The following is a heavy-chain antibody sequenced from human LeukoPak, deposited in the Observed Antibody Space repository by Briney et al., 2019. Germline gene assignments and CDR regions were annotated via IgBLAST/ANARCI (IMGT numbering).Heavy chain of an antibody. J-gene: IGHJ4*02. D-gene: IGHD2-8*01. CDR1: GYTFTSYG. V-gene: IGHV1-69*06. CDR2: IIPILSTA. CDR3: ARVEASYCTNGVCPLAY. Sequence: ASVKVSCKASGYTFTSYGISRVRQAPGQGLEWMGGIIPILSTANYAQRFQGRVTITADKSTSTAYMELSSLRSEDTAVYYCARVEASYCTNGVCPLAYWGQGTLVTVSS.